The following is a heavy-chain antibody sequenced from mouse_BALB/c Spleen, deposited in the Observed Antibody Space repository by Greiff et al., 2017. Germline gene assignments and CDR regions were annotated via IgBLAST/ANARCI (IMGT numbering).Heavy chain of an antibody. Sequence: EVQVVESGGGLVKPGGSLKLSCAASGFAFSSYDMSWVRQTPEKRLEWVAYISSGGGSTYYPDTVKGRFTISRDNAKNTLYLQMSSLKSEDTAMYYCARPSYDYNYFDYWGQGTTLTVSS. D-gene: IGHD2-4*01. V-gene: IGHV5-12-1*01. CDR2: ISSGGGST. CDR1: GFAFSSYD. J-gene: IGHJ2*01. CDR3: ARPSYDYNYFDY.